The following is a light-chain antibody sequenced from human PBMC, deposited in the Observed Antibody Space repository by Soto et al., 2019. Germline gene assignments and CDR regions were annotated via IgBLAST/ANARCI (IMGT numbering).Light chain of an antibody. Sequence: DIQMTQSPSTLSASVGDRVTITCRASQSISSWLAWYQQKPGKAPKLLIYDASSLESGVPSRFSGSGSGTEFTLTNSSLQPDDFATYYCQQYNSYQYTFGQGTKLEIK. CDR3: QQYNSYQYT. CDR2: DAS. J-gene: IGKJ2*01. V-gene: IGKV1-5*01. CDR1: QSISSW.